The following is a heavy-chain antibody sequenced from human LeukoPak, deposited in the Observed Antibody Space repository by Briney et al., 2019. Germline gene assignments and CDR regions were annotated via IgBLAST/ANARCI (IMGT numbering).Heavy chain of an antibody. CDR2: ISGSDGST. J-gene: IGHJ6*02. V-gene: IGHV3-23*01. CDR3: AKYSGSYTYYDMDV. D-gene: IGHD1-26*01. CDR1: GFTFSNAW. Sequence: GGSLRLSCAASGFTFSNAWMTWVRQAPGKGLEWVSSISGSDGSTYYADSVKGRFTISRDNSKNTLYLQMNSLRAEDTAVYYCAKYSGSYTYYDMDVWGQGTTVTVSS.